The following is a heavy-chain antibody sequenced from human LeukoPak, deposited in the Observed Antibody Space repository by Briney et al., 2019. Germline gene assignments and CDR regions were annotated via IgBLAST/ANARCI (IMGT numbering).Heavy chain of an antibody. Sequence: SETLSLTCTVSGGSISSYYWSWIRQPPGKGLEWIGYIYYSGSTNYNPSLKSRVTISVDTSKNQFSLKLSSVTAADTAVYYCAGTYYDFWSGPVYMDVWGKGTTVTVSS. CDR2: IYYSGST. D-gene: IGHD3-3*01. V-gene: IGHV4-59*01. CDR1: GGSISSYY. CDR3: AGTYYDFWSGPVYMDV. J-gene: IGHJ6*03.